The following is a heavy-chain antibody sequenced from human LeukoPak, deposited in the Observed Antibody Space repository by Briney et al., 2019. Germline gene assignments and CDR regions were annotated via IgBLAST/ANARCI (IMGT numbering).Heavy chain of an antibody. D-gene: IGHD2-2*01. CDR3: ARAHIVAVPAANYYYYGMDV. J-gene: IGHJ6*02. Sequence: SVKVSCKSSGGTFSSYAISWVRQAPGQGLEWMGRIIPILGIANYAQKFQGRVTITADKSTSTAYTELSSLRSEDTAVYYCARAHIVAVPAANYYYYGMDVWGQGTTVTVSS. CDR1: GGTFSSYA. V-gene: IGHV1-69*04. CDR2: IIPILGIA.